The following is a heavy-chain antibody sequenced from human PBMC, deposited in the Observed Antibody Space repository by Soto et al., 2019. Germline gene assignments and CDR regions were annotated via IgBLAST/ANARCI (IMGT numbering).Heavy chain of an antibody. D-gene: IGHD3-10*01. CDR3: AKGYGAGSYFFDS. V-gene: IGHV3-23*01. Sequence: EVLLLESGGGLVQPGGSLRLSCAASGFTFNTFAMTWVRQAPGKGLEWVSALSGSGSLSYYADSVKGRFTISRDNSKNTFYLQMNSLRAEDTAVYYCAKGYGAGSYFFDSWGQGTLVTVSS. CDR1: GFTFNTFA. J-gene: IGHJ5*01. CDR2: LSGSGSLS.